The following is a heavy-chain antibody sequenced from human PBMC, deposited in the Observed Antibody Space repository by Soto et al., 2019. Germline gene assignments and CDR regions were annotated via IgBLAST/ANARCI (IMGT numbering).Heavy chain of an antibody. Sequence: QVQLQESGPGLVKPSQTLSLTCTVSGGSISSGGYYWSWIRQHPGKGLEWIGYIYYSGSTYYNPXPKXXXTISVDTYKNXXSXKXXSVTAADTAVYYCARVKLRPRYCSSTSCYADNFDYWGQGTLVTVSS. CDR1: GGSISSGGYY. CDR2: IYYSGST. D-gene: IGHD2-2*01. J-gene: IGHJ4*02. V-gene: IGHV4-31*01. CDR3: ARVKLRPRYCSSTSCYADNFDY.